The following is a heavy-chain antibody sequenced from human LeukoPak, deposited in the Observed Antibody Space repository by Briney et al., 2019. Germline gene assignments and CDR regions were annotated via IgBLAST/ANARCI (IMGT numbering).Heavy chain of an antibody. V-gene: IGHV4-59*08. CDR2: IYYSGSN. D-gene: IGHD1-14*01. Sequence: SETLSLTCTVSGGSISSYYWSWIRQPPGKGLEWIGYIYYSGSNNYNPSLKSRVTISVDTSKNQFSLKLSSVTAADTAVYYCARRSGRDAFDIWGQGTMVTVSS. CDR1: GGSISSYY. CDR3: ARRSGRDAFDI. J-gene: IGHJ3*02.